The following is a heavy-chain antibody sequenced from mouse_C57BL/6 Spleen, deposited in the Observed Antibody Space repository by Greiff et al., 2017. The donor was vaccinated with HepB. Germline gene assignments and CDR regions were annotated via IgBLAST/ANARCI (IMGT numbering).Heavy chain of an antibody. V-gene: IGHV1-69*01. CDR3: ARALYSNYSD. J-gene: IGHJ2*01. Sequence: QVQLQQPGAELVMPGASVKLSCKASGYTFTSYWMHWVKQRPGQGLEWIGEIDPSDSYTNYNQKFKGKSTLAVDKSSSTAYMQLSSLTSEDSAVYYCARALYSNYSDWGQGTTLTVSS. CDR2: IDPSDSYT. CDR1: GYTFTSYW. D-gene: IGHD2-5*01.